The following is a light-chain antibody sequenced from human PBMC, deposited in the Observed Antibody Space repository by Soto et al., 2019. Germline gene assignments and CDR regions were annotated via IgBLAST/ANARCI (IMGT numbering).Light chain of an antibody. CDR2: GAS. CDR1: QSVSSSY. Sequence: EIVLTQSPGTLSLSPLERSTLSCRYSQSVSSSYLAWYQQKPGQAPRLLIYGASSRATGIPDRFSGSGSGTDFTLTISRLEPEDFTVYYCQQYGSSPPVTFGQGTRLEN. J-gene: IGKJ5*01. V-gene: IGKV3-20*01. CDR3: QQYGSSPPVT.